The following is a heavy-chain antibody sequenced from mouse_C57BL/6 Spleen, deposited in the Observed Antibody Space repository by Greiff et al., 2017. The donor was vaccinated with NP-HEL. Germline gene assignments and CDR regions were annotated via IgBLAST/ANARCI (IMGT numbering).Heavy chain of an antibody. J-gene: IGHJ3*01. CDR1: GFTFSDYG. Sequence: EVKLQESGGGLVKPGGSLKLSCAASGFTFSDYGMHWVRQAPEKGLEWVAYISSGSSTIYYADTVKGRFTIARDNANSTQFLQMTSLRAEDTAMYYCARQQLWAYWGQGTLVTVSA. CDR2: ISSGSSTI. V-gene: IGHV5-17*01. CDR3: ARQQLWAY. D-gene: IGHD3-1*01.